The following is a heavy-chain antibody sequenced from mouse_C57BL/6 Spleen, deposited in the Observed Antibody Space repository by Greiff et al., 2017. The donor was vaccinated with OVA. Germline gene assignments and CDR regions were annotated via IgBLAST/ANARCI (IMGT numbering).Heavy chain of an antibody. V-gene: IGHV1-15*01. Sequence: QVQLQQSGAELVRPGASVTLSCKASGYTFTDYEMHWVKQTPVHGLEWIGAIDPETGGTASNQKFKGKAILTADKSSSTAYMELRRLTSEDSDVYYCTRGSYDYAMDDWGQGTSVTVSS. J-gene: IGHJ4*01. CDR1: GYTFTDYE. CDR2: IDPETGGT. CDR3: TRGSYDYAMDD. D-gene: IGHD1-1*01.